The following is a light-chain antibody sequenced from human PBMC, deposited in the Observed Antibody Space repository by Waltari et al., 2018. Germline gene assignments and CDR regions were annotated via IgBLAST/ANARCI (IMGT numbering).Light chain of an antibody. CDR3: AAWDDSLTAYV. Sequence: QSVLTQTPSAAGTPGQRVTMFCSGSTSNIGTNTVNWYQQLPGTAPKLLIYGDVHRPSGVPDRFAGSKSDPSASLVISGLRSEDEGEYFCAAWDDSLTAYVFGTGTKVTVL. V-gene: IGLV1-44*01. J-gene: IGLJ1*01. CDR1: TSNIGTNT. CDR2: GDV.